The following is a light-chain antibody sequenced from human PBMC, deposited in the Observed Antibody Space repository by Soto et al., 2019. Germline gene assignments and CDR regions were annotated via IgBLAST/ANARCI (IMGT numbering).Light chain of an antibody. V-gene: IGKV1-39*01. CDR2: DAS. J-gene: IGKJ3*01. CDR3: QQSHSIPLT. CDR1: QSIGNS. Sequence: DIQMTQSPSSLSASVGDRVTITCRASQSIGNSLIWYQQKPGKAPNLLIYDASTLQTGVPSRFSGSGSGTDFALTISSLQPEDCATYHCQQSHSIPLTFGPGTKVDIK.